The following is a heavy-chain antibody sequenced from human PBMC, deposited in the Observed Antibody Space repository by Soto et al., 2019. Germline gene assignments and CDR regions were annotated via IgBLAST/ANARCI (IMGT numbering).Heavy chain of an antibody. D-gene: IGHD4-17*01. V-gene: IGHV4-4*02. CDR2: AYHSGNT. CDR3: ARHGDEGIDC. J-gene: IGHJ4*02. Sequence: VHLQESGPGLVKPSGTLSLTCAVSGGSVSRSNWWSWVRQSPGRGLEWIGAAYHSGNTNYKPSLKGRVIISVDKSKNQFSLELNSVTAADTAVYYCARHGDEGIDCWGPGTLVSVSS. CDR1: GGSVSRSNW.